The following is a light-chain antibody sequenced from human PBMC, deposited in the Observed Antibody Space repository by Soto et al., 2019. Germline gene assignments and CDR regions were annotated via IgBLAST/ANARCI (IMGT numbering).Light chain of an antibody. J-gene: IGKJ1*01. CDR3: QQYNKFSPT. V-gene: IGKV1-5*01. CDR2: DGA. CDR1: QYIGSW. Sequence: DIQMTQSPSSLSASVGDRVTITCRASQYIGSWLAWYQHKPGRAPKLLIFDGARLESGVPSRFSGSGSGTEFTFTISSLQPEDFATYYCQQYNKFSPTFGQGTK.